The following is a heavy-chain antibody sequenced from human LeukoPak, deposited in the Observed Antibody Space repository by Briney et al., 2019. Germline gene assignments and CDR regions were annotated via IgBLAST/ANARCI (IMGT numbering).Heavy chain of an antibody. CDR2: ISSSGSTI. Sequence: PGGSLRLSCAASGFTFSSYEMNWVRQAPGKGLEWVSHISSSGSTIYYADSVKGRFTISRDNAKNSLYLQMSSLRAEDTAVYYCARDTYYGSGRFDYWGQGTLVTVSS. D-gene: IGHD3-10*01. J-gene: IGHJ4*02. V-gene: IGHV3-48*03. CDR1: GFTFSSYE. CDR3: ARDTYYGSGRFDY.